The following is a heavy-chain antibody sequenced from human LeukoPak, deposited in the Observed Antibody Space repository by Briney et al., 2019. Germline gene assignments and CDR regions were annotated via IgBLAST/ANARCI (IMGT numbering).Heavy chain of an antibody. CDR1: GGSISSSSYY. J-gene: IGHJ5*02. D-gene: IGHD5-18*01. CDR2: IYYSGST. CDR3: ARHGKDNYGYDLEAAGWFDP. Sequence: SETLSLTCTVSGGSISSSSYYWGWIRQPPGKGLEWIGSIYYSGSTYYNPSLKSRVTTSVDTSKNQFSLKLTSVTAADTAVYYCARHGKDNYGYDLEAAGWFDPWGQGTLVTVSS. V-gene: IGHV4-39*01.